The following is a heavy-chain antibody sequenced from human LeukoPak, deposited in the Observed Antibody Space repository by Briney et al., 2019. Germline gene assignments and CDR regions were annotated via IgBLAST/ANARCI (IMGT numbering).Heavy chain of an antibody. Sequence: SETLSLTCTVSGGSISSSSYYWGWIRQPPGKGLEWIGSIYYSGSTYYNPSLKSRVTISVDTSKNQFSLKLSSVTAVDTAVYYCARSGFYYDSRGYFPTLDYWGQGTLVTVSS. J-gene: IGHJ4*02. CDR3: ARSGFYYDSRGYFPTLDY. V-gene: IGHV4-39*01. D-gene: IGHD3-22*01. CDR2: IYYSGST. CDR1: GGSISSSSYY.